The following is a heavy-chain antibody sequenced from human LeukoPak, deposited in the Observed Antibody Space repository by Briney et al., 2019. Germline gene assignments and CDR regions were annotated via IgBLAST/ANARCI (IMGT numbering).Heavy chain of an antibody. CDR2: INPKSGGT. V-gene: IGHV1-2*02. Sequence: ASVKVSCKASGYTFSGYYMHWVRQAPGQGLEWMGWINPKSGGTNYAQKFQGRVTMTRDTSISTAYMELSRLRSDDTAVYYCASDGGWGTGYCSGGSCYGNWFDPWGQGTLVTVSS. CDR3: ASDGGWGTGYCSGGSCYGNWFDP. CDR1: GYTFSGYY. J-gene: IGHJ5*02. D-gene: IGHD2-15*01.